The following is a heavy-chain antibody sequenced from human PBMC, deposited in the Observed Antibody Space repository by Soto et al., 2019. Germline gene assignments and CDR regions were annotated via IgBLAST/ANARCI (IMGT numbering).Heavy chain of an antibody. D-gene: IGHD3-22*01. J-gene: IGHJ4*01. CDR2: IKSKTDGGTT. Sequence: GGSLRLSCAASGFTFSNAWINWVRQAPGKGLEWVGRIKSKTDGGTTDFAAPVKGRFAISRDDSKNMVYLQMNSLKTEDTAVYYCITIVIVRFDYWGHGTLVTVSS. CDR1: GFTFSNAW. CDR3: ITIVIVRFDY. V-gene: IGHV3-15*07.